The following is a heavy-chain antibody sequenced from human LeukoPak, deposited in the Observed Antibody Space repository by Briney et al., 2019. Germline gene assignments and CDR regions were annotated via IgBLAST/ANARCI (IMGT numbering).Heavy chain of an antibody. J-gene: IGHJ4*02. Sequence: AGGSLRLSCAASGFTFSNYWMTWVRQAPGKGLEWVASIKQDGSEKYYVDSVKGRFTISRDNAKNSLYLQMNSLRAEDTAVYYCAREFCSSTNCYFDYWGQGTLVTVSS. CDR2: IKQDGSEK. D-gene: IGHD2-2*01. CDR3: AREFCSSTNCYFDY. V-gene: IGHV3-7*01. CDR1: GFTFSNYW.